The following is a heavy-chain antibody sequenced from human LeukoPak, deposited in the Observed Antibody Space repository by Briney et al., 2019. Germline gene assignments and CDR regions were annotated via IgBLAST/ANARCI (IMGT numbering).Heavy chain of an antibody. CDR1: GVTFSSYS. CDR3: ARDHSSSGMDV. Sequence: GGSLRLSCAASGVTFSSYSMNWVRQAPGKGLEWVSSISSSSSYIYYVDSVKGRFTISRDNAKNSLYLQMNSLRAEDTAVYYCARDHSSSGMDVWGQGTTVTVSS. CDR2: ISSSSSYI. J-gene: IGHJ6*02. V-gene: IGHV3-21*01.